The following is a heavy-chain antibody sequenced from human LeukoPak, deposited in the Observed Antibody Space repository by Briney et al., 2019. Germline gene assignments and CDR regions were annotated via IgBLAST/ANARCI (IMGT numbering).Heavy chain of an antibody. J-gene: IGHJ3*02. CDR1: GFSLSTSGMR. Sequence: SGPTLVNPTQTLTLTCTFSGFSLSTSGMRVSWIRQPPGKALECLARLDWDDDKFYSTSLKTRLTISKDTSKNQVVLTMTNMDPVDTATYYCARSRGYCSSTSCLDAFDIWGQGTMVTVSS. D-gene: IGHD2-2*01. V-gene: IGHV2-70*04. CDR2: LDWDDDK. CDR3: ARSRGYCSSTSCLDAFDI.